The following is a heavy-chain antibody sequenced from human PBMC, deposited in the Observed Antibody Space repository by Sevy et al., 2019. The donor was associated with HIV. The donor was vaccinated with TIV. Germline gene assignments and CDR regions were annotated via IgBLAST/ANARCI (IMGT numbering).Heavy chain of an antibody. Sequence: GESLKISCTVSGFTFGDYAMSWFRQAPGKGLEWVAFIRRNSYEPYGGTTEYAASVKGRFTISRDDSKSIAYLQMNSLKTEDTAVYYCTRALATVVTPEYYFDYWGQRTLVTVSS. V-gene: IGHV3-49*03. J-gene: IGHJ4*02. D-gene: IGHD4-17*01. CDR2: IRRNSYEPYGGTT. CDR3: TRALATVVTPEYYFDY. CDR1: GFTFGDYA.